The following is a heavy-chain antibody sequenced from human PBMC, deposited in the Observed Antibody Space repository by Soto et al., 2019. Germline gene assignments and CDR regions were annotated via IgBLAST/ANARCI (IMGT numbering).Heavy chain of an antibody. V-gene: IGHV3-72*01. CDR3: ARDSHNWNTYDV. CDR1: GFPFSDHY. CDR2: IKNKANGYKT. Sequence: GGSLRLSCVSSGFPFSDHYMDWVRQAPGKGLEWVGRIKNKANGYKTEYAASVEGRITISRDDSKNSLSLQINSLKAEDTAVYYCARDSHNWNTYDVWGQGTTVTVSS. J-gene: IGHJ6*02. D-gene: IGHD1-20*01.